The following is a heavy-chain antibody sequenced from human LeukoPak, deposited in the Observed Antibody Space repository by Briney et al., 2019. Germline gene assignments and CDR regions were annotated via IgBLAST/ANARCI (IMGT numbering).Heavy chain of an antibody. CDR2: IYYSGST. V-gene: IGHV4-59*01. CDR3: ARSIVGATYFDY. Sequence: SETLSLTCTVSGGSISSYYWSWIRQPPGKGLEWIGYIYYSGSTNYNPSLKSRVTISVDTSKNQFSLKLNSVTAADTAVYYCARSIVGATYFDYWGQGTLVTVSS. D-gene: IGHD1-26*01. CDR1: GGSISSYY. J-gene: IGHJ4*02.